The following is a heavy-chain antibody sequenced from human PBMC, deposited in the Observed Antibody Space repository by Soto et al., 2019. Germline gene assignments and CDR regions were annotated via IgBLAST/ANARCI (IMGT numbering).Heavy chain of an antibody. CDR2: IYYSGST. D-gene: IGHD3-10*01. CDR3: ARHVFFSVYYFDY. CDR1: GGSISSSSYY. J-gene: IGHJ4*02. Sequence: SETLSLTCTVSGGSISSSSYYWGWIRQPPGKGLEWIGSIYYSGSTYYNPSLKSRVTISVDTSKNQFSLKLSSVTAADTAVYYCARHVFFSVYYFDYWGQGTLVTVSS. V-gene: IGHV4-39*01.